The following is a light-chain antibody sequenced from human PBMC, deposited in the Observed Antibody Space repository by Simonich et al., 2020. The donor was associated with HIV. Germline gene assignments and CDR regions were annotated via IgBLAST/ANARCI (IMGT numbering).Light chain of an antibody. Sequence: DIVMTQSQDSLAVSLGERATINCKSSQRVLYSSNNKNYLAWYQQKPGQPPKLLIYWASTRESGVPDRFSGSGSGTDFTLTISSLQAEDVAVYYCQQYYSTPTFGQGTKVEIK. CDR3: QQYYSTPT. V-gene: IGKV4-1*01. J-gene: IGKJ1*01. CDR1: QRVLYSSNNKNY. CDR2: WAS.